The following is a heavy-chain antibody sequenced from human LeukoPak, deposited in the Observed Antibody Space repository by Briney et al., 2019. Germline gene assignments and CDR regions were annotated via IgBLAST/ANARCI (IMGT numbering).Heavy chain of an antibody. CDR2: ISYDGSNK. J-gene: IGHJ4*02. CDR1: GFTFSSYA. CDR3: AREGDDLYYFDY. Sequence: PGGSLRLSCAASGFTFSSYAMHWVRQAPGKGLEWVAVISYDGSNKYCADSVKGRFTISRDNSKNTLYLQMNSLRAEDTAVYYCAREGDDLYYFDYWGQGTLVTVSS. D-gene: IGHD2-21*02. V-gene: IGHV3-30-3*01.